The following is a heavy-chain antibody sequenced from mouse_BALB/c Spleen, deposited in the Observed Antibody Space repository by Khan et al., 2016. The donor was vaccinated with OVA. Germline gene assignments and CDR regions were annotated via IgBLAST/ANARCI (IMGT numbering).Heavy chain of an antibody. CDR2: ISYSGSP. V-gene: IGHV3-2*02. CDR1: GYSITSGYG. J-gene: IGHJ2*01. D-gene: IGHD1-2*01. CDR3: ARTARIKY. Sequence: EVKLLESGPGLVKPSQSLSLTCTVTGYSITSGYGWNWIRQFPGNKLEWMGYISYSGSPNYNPSLKSRISITRYTSKNQFFLQLNSVTTEDTATYYCARTARIKYWGKGTTLTVSS.